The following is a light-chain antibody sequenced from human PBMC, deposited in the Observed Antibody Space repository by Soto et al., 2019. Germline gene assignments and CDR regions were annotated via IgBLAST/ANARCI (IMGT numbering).Light chain of an antibody. Sequence: ESVLTQSPGTLSLSPGERATLSCRASQSVSSSYLAWYQQEPGQAPRLLIYGASSRATGIPDRFSGSGSGTDFTLTISRLEPEDFAVYYCQQYGSSLPTFGQGTRLEIK. J-gene: IGKJ5*01. V-gene: IGKV3-20*01. CDR3: QQYGSSLPT. CDR1: QSVSSSY. CDR2: GAS.